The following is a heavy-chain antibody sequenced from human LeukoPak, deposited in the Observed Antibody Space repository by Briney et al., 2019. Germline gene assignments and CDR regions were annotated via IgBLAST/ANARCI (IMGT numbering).Heavy chain of an antibody. Sequence: PSETLSLTCTVSGGSIRSSSYYWGWIRQPPGKGLEWIGSIYYSGSTYYNASLKSRGTISVDTSKNQFSLKLNSVTAADTAVYYCARHDYYGSLNWFDPWGQGTLITVSS. V-gene: IGHV4-39*01. CDR3: ARHDYYGSLNWFDP. D-gene: IGHD3-10*01. CDR2: IYYSGST. J-gene: IGHJ5*02. CDR1: GGSIRSSSYY.